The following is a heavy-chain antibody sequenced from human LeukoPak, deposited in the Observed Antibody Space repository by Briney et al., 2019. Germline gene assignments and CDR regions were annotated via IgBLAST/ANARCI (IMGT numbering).Heavy chain of an antibody. Sequence: SETLSLTCTVSGGSISSGSYYWSWIRQPAGKGLEWIGRIYTSGSTNYNPSLKSRVTISLNTSKNQFSLKLTSVTAADTAMYYCARRPTAGLRTFDFWGQGTMVTVSS. J-gene: IGHJ3*01. CDR3: ARRPTAGLRTFDF. CDR1: GGSISSGSYY. V-gene: IGHV4-61*02. CDR2: IYTSGST. D-gene: IGHD6-13*01.